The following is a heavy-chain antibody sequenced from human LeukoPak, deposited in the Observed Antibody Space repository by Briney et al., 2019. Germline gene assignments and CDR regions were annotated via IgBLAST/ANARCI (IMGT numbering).Heavy chain of an antibody. CDR1: GGSISSGGYS. CDR2: IYHSGST. V-gene: IGHV4-30-2*01. J-gene: IGHJ5*02. D-gene: IGHD6-13*01. Sequence: PSETLSLTCAVSGGSISSGGYSWSWIRQPPGKGLEWIGYIYHSGSTYYNPSLKSRVTISVDRSKNQFSLKLSSVTAADTAVYYCAREGGMYSSSWYGGGESWFDPWGQGTLVTVSS. CDR3: AREGGMYSSSWYGGGESWFDP.